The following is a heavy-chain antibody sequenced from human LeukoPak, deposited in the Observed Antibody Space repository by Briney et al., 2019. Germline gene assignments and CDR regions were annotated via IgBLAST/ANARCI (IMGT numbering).Heavy chain of an antibody. CDR2: ISAYNGNT. V-gene: IGHV1-18*01. CDR3: ARINHYDILTGYYD. CDR1: GYTFTSYG. Sequence: GASVKVSCKASGYTFTSYGISWVRQAPGQGLEWMGWISAYNGNTYYAQKFQGRVTITADESTSTAYMELSSLRSEDTAVYYCARINHYDILTGYYDWGQGTLVTVSS. D-gene: IGHD3-9*01. J-gene: IGHJ4*02.